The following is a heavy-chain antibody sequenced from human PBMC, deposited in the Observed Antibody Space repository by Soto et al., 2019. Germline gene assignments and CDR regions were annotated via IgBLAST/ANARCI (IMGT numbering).Heavy chain of an antibody. CDR3: AREPLCGGRCYLNYFDP. D-gene: IGHD2-15*01. CDR1: GYTFTYYP. Sequence: ASVKVSCKASGYTFTYYPIHWVRQAPGQRLEWMGWINIGNGNTEYSQKFQGRVTITIDTSASTAYMELSSLRFEDTAVYYCAREPLCGGRCYLNYFDPWGQGIQVTVSS. CDR2: INIGNGNT. V-gene: IGHV1-3*04. J-gene: IGHJ5*02.